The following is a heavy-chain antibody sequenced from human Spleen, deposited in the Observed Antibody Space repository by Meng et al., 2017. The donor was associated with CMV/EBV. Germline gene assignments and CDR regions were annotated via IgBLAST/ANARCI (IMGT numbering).Heavy chain of an antibody. CDR3: ARDQRRVGSTWSNWFDP. V-gene: IGHV3-48*04. Sequence: GESLKISCVASGFDFNIYSMNWVRQAPGKGLEWVSYISSTSTLTYYADSMKGRFTISRDNAKNSLFLQINSLRVEDTAVYYCARDQRRVGSTWSNWFDPWGQGTLVTVSS. CDR1: GFDFNIYS. J-gene: IGHJ5*02. D-gene: IGHD1-26*01. CDR2: ISSTSTLT.